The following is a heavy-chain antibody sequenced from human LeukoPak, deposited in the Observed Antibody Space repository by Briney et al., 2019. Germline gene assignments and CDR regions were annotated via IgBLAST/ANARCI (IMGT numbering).Heavy chain of an antibody. Sequence: GGSLRLSCEGSGFSFSSYWMTWVRQLPGKGPEWVANIRQDESERYFADSVKGRFTISRDNAKNSLYLQMNSLRAEDTAVYYCARDRRYSSSEGWFDPWGQGTLVTVSS. D-gene: IGHD6-13*01. J-gene: IGHJ5*02. CDR3: ARDRRYSSSEGWFDP. CDR2: IRQDESER. V-gene: IGHV3-7*01. CDR1: GFSFSSYW.